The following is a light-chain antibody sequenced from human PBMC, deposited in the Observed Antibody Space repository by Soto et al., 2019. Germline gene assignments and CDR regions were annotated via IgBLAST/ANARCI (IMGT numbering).Light chain of an antibody. Sequence: EIVLTQSPATLSLSPGERATLSCRASQSVSSYLAWYQQKPGQAPRLLIYDASNRATGIPARFSGSGSGTGFTLTIRSLEAEDFAVYYCQPRSNWPRWTFGQGTKVEIK. J-gene: IGKJ1*01. V-gene: IGKV3-11*01. CDR3: QPRSNWPRWT. CDR2: DAS. CDR1: QSVSSY.